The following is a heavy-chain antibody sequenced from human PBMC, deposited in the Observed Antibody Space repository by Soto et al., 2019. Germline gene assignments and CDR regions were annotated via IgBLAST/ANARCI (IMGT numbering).Heavy chain of an antibody. CDR1: GASISSGGYS. J-gene: IGHJ4*02. Sequence: SETLSLTCTVSGASISSGGYSWSWIRHHPGKGLEWIGFIYYSGNTDYNPSLRGRVTISLDTSRNHFSLNLNSVTAADTAVYYCARLPTQAQYYETQKWGQGTLVTVS. V-gene: IGHV4-31*03. D-gene: IGHD3-16*01. CDR2: IYYSGNT. CDR3: ARLPTQAQYYETQK.